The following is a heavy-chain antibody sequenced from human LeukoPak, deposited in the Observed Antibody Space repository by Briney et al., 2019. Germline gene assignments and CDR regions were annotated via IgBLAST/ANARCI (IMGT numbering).Heavy chain of an antibody. CDR1: GFTFSSYS. CDR3: ARGSGYGDG. CDR2: ISSSSTI. Sequence: PGGSLRLSCAASGFTFSSYSMNWVRQAPGKGLEWVSYISSSSTIYYADSVKGRFTISRDNAKNSLYLQMNSLRAEDTAVYYCARGSGYGDGWGQGTLVTVSS. V-gene: IGHV3-48*01. J-gene: IGHJ4*02. D-gene: IGHD4-17*01.